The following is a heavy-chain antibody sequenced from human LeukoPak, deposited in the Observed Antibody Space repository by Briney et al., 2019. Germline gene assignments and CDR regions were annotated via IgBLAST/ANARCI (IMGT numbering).Heavy chain of an antibody. CDR1: GFTVTSSY. Sequence: PGGSLRLFCAASGFTVTSSYMTWVRQAPGKGLEWVSVISSGGTTYYADSVKGRFTISRDNSKNTLYLQMNSLRAEDTAVYYCRGYYYDSSGYYLTDYWGQGTLVTVSS. D-gene: IGHD3-22*01. J-gene: IGHJ4*02. V-gene: IGHV3-53*01. CDR2: ISSGGTT. CDR3: RGYYYDSSGYYLTDY.